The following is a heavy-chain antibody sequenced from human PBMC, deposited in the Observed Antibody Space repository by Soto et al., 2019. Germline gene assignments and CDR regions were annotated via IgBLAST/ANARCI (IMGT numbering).Heavy chain of an antibody. CDR3: ARSQRGRTAFTFDY. CDR1: GDSVSNDNYY. CDR2: IYYSGTT. J-gene: IGHJ4*02. D-gene: IGHD3-16*01. Sequence: PSETLSLTCVVSGDSVSNDNYYWSWIRQPPGKGLEWIGYIYYSGTTNYNSYLKSRLSLSVDMSKNQFSLKLASVTAADTAVYFCARSQRGRTAFTFDYWGQGALVTV. V-gene: IGHV4-61*01.